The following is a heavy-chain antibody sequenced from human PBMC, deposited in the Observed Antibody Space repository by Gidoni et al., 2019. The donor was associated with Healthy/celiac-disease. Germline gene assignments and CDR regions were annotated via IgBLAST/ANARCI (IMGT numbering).Heavy chain of an antibody. D-gene: IGHD6-19*01. CDR1: GFTFRSYG. CDR3: ARDRAVAGTPTFQYFQH. Sequence: QVQLVESGGGVVQPGRSLRLSCAASGFTFRSYGMHGVRQAPGKGLEWVAVIWYDGSNKYYADSVKGRFTISRDNSKNTLYLQMNSLRAEDTAVYYCARDRAVAGTPTFQYFQHWGQGTLVTVSS. CDR2: IWYDGSNK. J-gene: IGHJ1*01. V-gene: IGHV3-33*01.